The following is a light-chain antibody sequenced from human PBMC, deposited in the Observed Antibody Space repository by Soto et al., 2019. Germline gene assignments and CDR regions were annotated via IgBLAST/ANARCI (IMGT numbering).Light chain of an antibody. CDR3: QQYHTWPIT. Sequence: VMTQSPAPLSVAPGERVTFSCRASQGVSRKLAWYQHKPGQAPRLLISGASTGATGIPARFSGSGSGTEFTLTISSLQSEDCAIYYCQQYHTWPITFGGGTKVDIK. V-gene: IGKV3-15*01. CDR1: QGVSRK. J-gene: IGKJ4*01. CDR2: GAS.